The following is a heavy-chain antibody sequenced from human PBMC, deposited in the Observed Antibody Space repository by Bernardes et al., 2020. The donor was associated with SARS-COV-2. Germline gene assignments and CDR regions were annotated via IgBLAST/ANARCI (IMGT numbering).Heavy chain of an antibody. D-gene: IGHD3-10*01. J-gene: IGHJ6*04. CDR1: GFTFSSYA. Sequence: GGSLRLSCAASGFTFSSYAMSWVRQAPGKVLEWVSSISGSGGSTYYADSVKGRFTISRDNSKNTLYLQMNSLRAEDTAVYYCAKDRESPGHYYYGMEVWGKGKTVTV. CDR2: ISGSGGST. V-gene: IGHV3-23*01. CDR3: AKDRESPGHYYYGMEV.